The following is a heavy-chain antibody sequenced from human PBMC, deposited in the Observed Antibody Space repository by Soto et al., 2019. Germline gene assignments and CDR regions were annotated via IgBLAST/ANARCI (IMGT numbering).Heavy chain of an antibody. D-gene: IGHD6-6*01. V-gene: IGHV1-2*02. CDR2: INPNSGGT. CDR3: AREGVKQLVRTNWFDP. CDR1: GYTFTGYY. Sequence: QVQLVLSGAEVKKPGASVKVSCKASGYTFTGYYMHWVRQAPGQGLEWMGWINPNSGGTNYAQKFQGRVTMTRDTSISTAYMELSRLRSDDTAVYYCAREGVKQLVRTNWFDPWGQGTLVTVSS. J-gene: IGHJ5*02.